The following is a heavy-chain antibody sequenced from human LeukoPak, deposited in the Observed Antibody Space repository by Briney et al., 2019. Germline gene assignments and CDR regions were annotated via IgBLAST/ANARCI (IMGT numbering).Heavy chain of an antibody. Sequence: AGGSLRLSCAASGFTFSSYWMSWVRQAPGKGLEWVANIKQDGSEKYYVDSVKGRFTISRDNAKNSLYLQMNSLRAEDTAVYYCAREVTMIVRGFGPWGQGTLVTVSS. CDR2: IKQDGSEK. V-gene: IGHV3-7*01. D-gene: IGHD3-22*01. J-gene: IGHJ5*02. CDR3: AREVTMIVRGFGP. CDR1: GFTFSSYW.